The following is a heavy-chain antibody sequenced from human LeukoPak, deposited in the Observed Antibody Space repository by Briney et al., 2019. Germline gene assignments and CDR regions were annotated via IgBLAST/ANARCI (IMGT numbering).Heavy chain of an antibody. V-gene: IGHV1-18*01. Sequence: ASVKVSCMASGYTFTSYGISWVRQAPGQGLEWMGWISAYNGNTNYAQKLQGRVTMTRDTSTNTVYMELSSLRSEDTAVYYCARVGGNSLVGYWGRGTLVTVSS. CDR2: ISAYNGNT. D-gene: IGHD4-23*01. CDR3: ARVGGNSLVGY. J-gene: IGHJ4*02. CDR1: GYTFTSYG.